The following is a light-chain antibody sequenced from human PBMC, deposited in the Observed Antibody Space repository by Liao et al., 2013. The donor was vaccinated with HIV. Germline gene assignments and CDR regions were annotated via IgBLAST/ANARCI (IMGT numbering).Light chain of an antibody. CDR1: DIGTNS. CDR2: YDS. CDR3: QVWDSDRDHPSVV. J-gene: IGLJ2*01. V-gene: IGLV3-21*04. Sequence: SYELTQPPSVSVAPGKTANISCGGNDIGTNSVHWYQQKPGQAPVLVIYYDSDRPSGIPERFSGSNSGNTATLTISRVEAGDEADYYCQVWDSDRDHPSVVFGGGTKLTVL.